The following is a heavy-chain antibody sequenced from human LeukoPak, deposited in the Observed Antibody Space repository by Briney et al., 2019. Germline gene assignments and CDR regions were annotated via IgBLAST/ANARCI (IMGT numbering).Heavy chain of an antibody. D-gene: IGHD3-9*01. Sequence: GRSLRLSCAASGFTFDDYALHWVRQAPGKGLEWVSGISWNSGSIGYADSVKGRFTISRDNAKNSLYLQMNSLRAEDTALYYCAKDKREILTGYNWFDPWGQGTLVTVSS. J-gene: IGHJ5*02. V-gene: IGHV3-9*01. CDR2: ISWNSGSI. CDR1: GFTFDDYA. CDR3: AKDKREILTGYNWFDP.